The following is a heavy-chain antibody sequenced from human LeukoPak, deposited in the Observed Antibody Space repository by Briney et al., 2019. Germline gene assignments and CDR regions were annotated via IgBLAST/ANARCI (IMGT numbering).Heavy chain of an antibody. D-gene: IGHD3-22*01. CDR1: GFTFSDYY. CDR2: ISSSGSTI. Sequence: GGSLRLSCAASGFTFSDYYMSWIRQAPGKGLEWVSYISSSGSTIYYADSVKGRFTISRDNTKNSLYLQMNSLRAEDAAVYYCARDGYYYDSSGYYSDYWGQGTLVTVSS. CDR3: ARDGYYYDSSGYYSDY. V-gene: IGHV3-11*01. J-gene: IGHJ4*02.